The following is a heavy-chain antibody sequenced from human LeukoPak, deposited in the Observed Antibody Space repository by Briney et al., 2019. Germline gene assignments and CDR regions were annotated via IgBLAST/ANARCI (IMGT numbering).Heavy chain of an antibody. D-gene: IGHD3-3*01. Sequence: GGSLRLSCAASGFTFSNAWMSWVRQAPGKGLEWVGRIKSKTDGGTTDYAAPVKGRFTISRDDSKNTLYLQMNSLRAEDTAVYYCAKAYYDFWSGYYLSSSFDYWGQGTLVTVSS. CDR3: AKAYYDFWSGYYLSSSFDY. CDR2: IKSKTDGGTT. J-gene: IGHJ4*02. CDR1: GFTFSNAW. V-gene: IGHV3-15*01.